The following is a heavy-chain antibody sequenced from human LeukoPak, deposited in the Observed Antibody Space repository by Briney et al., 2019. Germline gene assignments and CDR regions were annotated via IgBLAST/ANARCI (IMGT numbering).Heavy chain of an antibody. CDR3: ARGFLGDYDSSGNYFDY. J-gene: IGHJ4*02. CDR1: GYTFTSYY. Sequence: ASVKVSCKASGYTFTSYYMHWVRQAPGQGLEWMGIINPSGGSTSYAQKFQGRVTMTRDTSTSTVYMELGSLRSEDTAVYYCARGFLGDYDSSGNYFDYWGQGTLVTVSS. CDR2: INPSGGST. V-gene: IGHV1-46*01. D-gene: IGHD3-22*01.